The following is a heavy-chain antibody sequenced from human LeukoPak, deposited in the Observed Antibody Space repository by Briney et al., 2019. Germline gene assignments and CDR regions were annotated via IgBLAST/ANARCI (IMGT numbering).Heavy chain of an antibody. V-gene: IGHV3-23*01. Sequence: GGSLRLSCAVSGSTFSNFDMSWVRQAPGRGLGWVSGITGSGITTYYAGSVKGRFTISRDNSKNTLYLQMNSLRAEDTAMYYCAKGRGGFSSGWYYDYWGQGTLVTVS. D-gene: IGHD6-19*01. J-gene: IGHJ4*02. CDR2: ITGSGITT. CDR3: AKGRGGFSSGWYYDY. CDR1: GSTFSNFD.